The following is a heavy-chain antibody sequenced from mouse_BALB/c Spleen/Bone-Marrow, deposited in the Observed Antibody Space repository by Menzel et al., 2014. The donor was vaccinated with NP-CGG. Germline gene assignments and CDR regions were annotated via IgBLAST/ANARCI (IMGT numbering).Heavy chain of an antibody. D-gene: IGHD2-3*01. V-gene: IGHV5-6-4*01. CDR1: GFKLRRYI. CDR3: TRDRYDCYYYWAMDY. J-gene: IGHJ4*01. Sequence: KLVASGGGFVKPGGSLQLSWEAFGFKLRRYIMSWGAQNPEKRLEWVATIRSGGRYTYYPDKVKGRFTIYRDNAKNTLSLQMSIMKSEATATDDCTRDRYDCYYYWAMDYWGQGTSVTVSS. CDR2: IRSGGRYT.